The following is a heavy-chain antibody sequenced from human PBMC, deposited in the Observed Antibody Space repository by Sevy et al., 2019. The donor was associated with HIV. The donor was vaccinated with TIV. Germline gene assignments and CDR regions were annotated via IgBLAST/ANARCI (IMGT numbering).Heavy chain of an antibody. CDR3: ARDQMIVVVRGDAFDI. Sequence: GSLRLSCAASGFTFSSYSMKWVRQAPGKGLEWVSYISSSSSTIYYADSVKGRFTISRDNAKNSLYLQMNSLRDEDTAVYYCARDQMIVVVRGDAFDIWGQGTMVTVSS. V-gene: IGHV3-48*02. J-gene: IGHJ3*02. CDR1: GFTFSSYS. CDR2: ISSSSSTI. D-gene: IGHD3-22*01.